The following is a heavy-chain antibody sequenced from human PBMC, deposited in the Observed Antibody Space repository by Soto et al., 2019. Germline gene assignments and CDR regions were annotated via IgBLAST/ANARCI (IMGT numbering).Heavy chain of an antibody. J-gene: IGHJ6*02. Sequence: GGSLRLSCVVSGFTFSSYSMNWVRQAPGKGLEWVSSISSSGTYIYYADSVKGRFTISRDNAKNSLYLQMNSLRAEDTAVYYCARDLVVVVPPIYYYYGMDVWGQGTTVTVSS. V-gene: IGHV3-21*01. CDR3: ARDLVVVVPPIYYYYGMDV. CDR1: GFTFSSYS. CDR2: ISSSGTYI. D-gene: IGHD2-2*01.